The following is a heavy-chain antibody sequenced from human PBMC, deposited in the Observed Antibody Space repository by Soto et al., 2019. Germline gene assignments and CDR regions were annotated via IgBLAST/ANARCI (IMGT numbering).Heavy chain of an antibody. CDR1: GGTFSNYG. D-gene: IGHD6-13*01. Sequence: QVKLVQSGTEVKRPGSSVKVSCKASGGTFSNYGLSWVRQAPGHGLQWMGGIIPLFGTLHNAREFQDRVTITTDQSTVTASMDLRSLTYEDTAEYFCATTPFNMASAGSYYFDSWGQGSLVTVSS. CDR2: IIPLFGTL. CDR3: ATTPFNMASAGSYYFDS. J-gene: IGHJ4*02. V-gene: IGHV1-69*01.